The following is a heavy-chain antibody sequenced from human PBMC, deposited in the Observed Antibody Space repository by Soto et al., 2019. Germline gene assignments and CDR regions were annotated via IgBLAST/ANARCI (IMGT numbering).Heavy chain of an antibody. CDR2: IYRTGST. CDR3: ARQIGDDPFDI. V-gene: IGHV4-59*01. D-gene: IGHD3-3*01. Sequence: SETLSLTCTVSGGSISTYYWNWIRQSPGKGLEWIGYIYRTGSTHYNPSLNSRVAISLDTSRNRFSLKLNSVTAADTAVYFCARQIGDDPFDIWGQGTMVTV. CDR1: GGSISTYY. J-gene: IGHJ3*02.